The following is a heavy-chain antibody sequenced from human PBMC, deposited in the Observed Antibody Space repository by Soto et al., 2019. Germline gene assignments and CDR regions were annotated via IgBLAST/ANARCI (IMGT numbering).Heavy chain of an antibody. CDR3: ARGSDDILTGYWFDP. Sequence: LSLTFTVSGXSVSSGSYYWSWIRQPPGKGLEWIGYIYYSGSTNYNPSLKSRVTISVDTSKNQFSLKLSSVTAADTAVYYCARGSDDILTGYWFDPWGQGTLVTVSS. CDR2: IYYSGST. V-gene: IGHV4-61*01. J-gene: IGHJ5*02. CDR1: GXSVSSGSYY. D-gene: IGHD3-9*01.